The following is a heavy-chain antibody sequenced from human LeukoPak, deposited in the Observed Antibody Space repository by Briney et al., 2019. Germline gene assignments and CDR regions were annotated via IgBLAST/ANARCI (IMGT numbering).Heavy chain of an antibody. CDR1: GFTFSNYG. CDR2: INWNGTGT. D-gene: IGHD3-10*01. J-gene: IGHJ1*01. CDR3: AKDISRGDAEYFQH. Sequence: PGGSLRLSCAASGFTFSNYGMHWVRQAPGKGLECISGINWNGTGTDYADSVKGRFTISRDNAKNSLYLQMNSLRAEDTALYYCAKDISRGDAEYFQHWGQGTLVTVSS. V-gene: IGHV3-20*04.